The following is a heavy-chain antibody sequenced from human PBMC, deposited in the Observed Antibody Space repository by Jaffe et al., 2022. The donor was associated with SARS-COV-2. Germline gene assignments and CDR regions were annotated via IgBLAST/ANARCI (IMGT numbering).Heavy chain of an antibody. CDR3: AKDQETAAGTGPCGY. CDR1: GFTFSSYG. Sequence: QVQLVESGGGVVQPGRSLRLSCAASGFTFSSYGMHWVRQAPGKGLEWVAVISYDGSNKYYADSVKGRFTISRDNSKNTLYLQMNSLRAEDTAVYYCAKDQETAAGTGPCGYWGQGTLVTVSS. V-gene: IGHV3-30*18. J-gene: IGHJ4*02. D-gene: IGHD6-13*01. CDR2: ISYDGSNK.